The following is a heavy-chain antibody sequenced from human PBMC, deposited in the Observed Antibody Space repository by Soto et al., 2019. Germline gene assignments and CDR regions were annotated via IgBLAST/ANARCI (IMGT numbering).Heavy chain of an antibody. V-gene: IGHV4-34*01. Sequence: SETLSLTCAVCSVSCSGYYWSWIGQAPGKGLEWIGEINHSGSTNYNPSLKSRVTISVDTSKNQFSLKLSSVTAADTAVYYCARVRPNYPASSGHTLGLDYWGQGTLLTVSS. CDR2: INHSGST. J-gene: IGHJ4*02. CDR3: ARVRPNYPASSGHTLGLDY. CDR1: SVSCSGYY. D-gene: IGHD3-22*01.